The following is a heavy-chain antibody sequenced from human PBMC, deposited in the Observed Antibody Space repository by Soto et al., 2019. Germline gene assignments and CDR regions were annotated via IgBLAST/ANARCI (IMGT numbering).Heavy chain of an antibody. J-gene: IGHJ4*02. CDR3: ARAPRIAAAGTMDY. CDR2: ISYGGSNK. CDR1: GFTFSSYA. Sequence: GGSLRLSCAASGFTFSSYAMHWVRQAPGKGLEWVAVISYGGSNKYYADSVKGRFTISRDNSKNTLYLQMNSLRAEDTAEYYSARAPRIAAAGTMDYWGQGTLVTVSS. D-gene: IGHD6-13*01. V-gene: IGHV3-30*04.